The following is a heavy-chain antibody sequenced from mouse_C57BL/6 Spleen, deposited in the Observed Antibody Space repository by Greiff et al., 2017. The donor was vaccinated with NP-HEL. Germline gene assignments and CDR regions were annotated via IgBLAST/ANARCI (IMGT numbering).Heavy chain of an antibody. J-gene: IGHJ2*01. V-gene: IGHV5-4*01. CDR3: ARDVYGSSYVYFDY. CDR2: ISDGGSYT. D-gene: IGHD1-1*01. CDR1: GFTFSSYA. Sequence: EVKLMESGGGLVKPGGSLKLSCAASGFTFSSYAMSWVRQTPEKRLEWVATISDGGSYTYYPDNVKGRFTISRDNAKNNLYLQMSHLKSEDTAMYYCARDVYGSSYVYFDYWGQGTTLTVSS.